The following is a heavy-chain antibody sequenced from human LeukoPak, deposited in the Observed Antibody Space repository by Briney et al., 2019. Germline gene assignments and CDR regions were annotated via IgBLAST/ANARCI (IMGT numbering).Heavy chain of an antibody. D-gene: IGHD4-23*01. CDR3: ARVTNYGGHFLDC. V-gene: IGHV4-39*01. CDR2: IYYSGNT. CDR1: GVSMSTTSYY. J-gene: IGHJ4*02. Sequence: KSSETLSLTCTVSGVSMSTTSYYWGWFRQPPGKGLEWIGGIYYSGNTYYNPSLKTRVTISVDTSKNQFSLKLSTVTAADTAVYYCARVTNYGGHFLDCWGQGALVTVSS.